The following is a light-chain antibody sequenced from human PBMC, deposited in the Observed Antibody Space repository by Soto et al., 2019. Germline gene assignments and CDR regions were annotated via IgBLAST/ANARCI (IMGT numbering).Light chain of an antibody. CDR3: QHWHDSSWT. CDR1: QSLTMW. CDR2: KTS. J-gene: IGKJ1*01. V-gene: IGKV1-5*03. Sequence: DIHMTQSPSTLSASVGDRVTITCRASQSLTMWLAWYQQKPGKAPNLLIYKTSSLESGVPSRFSGSGSGTEFPLTISSLQPDDFAPCHGQHWHDSSWTVGQNTKVEVK.